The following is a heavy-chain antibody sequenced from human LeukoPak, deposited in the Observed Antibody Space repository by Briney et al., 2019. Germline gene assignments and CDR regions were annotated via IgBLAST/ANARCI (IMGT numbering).Heavy chain of an antibody. CDR2: IYTSGST. V-gene: IGHV4-61*02. CDR1: GGSISSGGYY. J-gene: IGHJ4*02. Sequence: QTLSLTCTVSGGSISSGGYYWSWIRQHPGKGLEWIGRIYTSGSTNYNPSLKSRVTMSVDTSKNQFSLKLSSVTAADTAVYYCARGEYSSSSSFDYWGQGTLVTVSS. D-gene: IGHD6-6*01. CDR3: ARGEYSSSSSFDY.